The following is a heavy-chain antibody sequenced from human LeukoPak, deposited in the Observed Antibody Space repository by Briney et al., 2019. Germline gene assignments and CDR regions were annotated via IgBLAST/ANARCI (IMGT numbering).Heavy chain of an antibody. V-gene: IGHV3-15*01. J-gene: IGHJ5*01. CDR3: TTYSSCGYDCYVWFDS. Sequence: GGSLRLSCAASGFTFSTAALAWVRQAPGKGPEWVGRIRSRTEGATTDYAASVRGRFTISRDDLDNTVHLQMNSLKTEDSALYYCTTYSSCGYDCYVWFDSWGLGTLVTVSS. CDR1: GFTFSTAA. CDR2: IRSRTEGATT. D-gene: IGHD2-21*02.